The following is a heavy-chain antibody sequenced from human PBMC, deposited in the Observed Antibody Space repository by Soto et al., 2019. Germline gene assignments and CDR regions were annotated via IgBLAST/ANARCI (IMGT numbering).Heavy chain of an antibody. V-gene: IGHV3-30-3*01. D-gene: IGHD2-15*01. CDR3: ARDPFRLPIVVEEAAHDAFDI. CDR1: GFTFSSYA. J-gene: IGHJ3*02. CDR2: ISYDGSNK. Sequence: QVQLVESGGGVVQPGRSLRLSCVASGFTFSSYAMHWVRQAPGKGLEWVAVISYDGSNKYYADSVKGRFTISRDNSKNTLYLQMNRLRAEDKAVYYCARDPFRLPIVVEEAAHDAFDIWGQGTMVTVSS.